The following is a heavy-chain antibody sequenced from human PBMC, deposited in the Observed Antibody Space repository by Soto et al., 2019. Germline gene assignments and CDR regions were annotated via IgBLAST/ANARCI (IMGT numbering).Heavy chain of an antibody. V-gene: IGHV3-23*01. CDR1: GFTFSSYA. CDR3: ARASGYSYGYLDY. J-gene: IGHJ4*02. D-gene: IGHD5-18*01. CDR2: ISGSGGST. Sequence: GGSLRLSCAASGFTFSSYAMSWVRQAPGKGLEWVSAISGSGGSTYYADSVKGRFTISRDNSKNTLYLQMNSLRAEDTAVYYCARASGYSYGYLDYWGQGTLVTVSS.